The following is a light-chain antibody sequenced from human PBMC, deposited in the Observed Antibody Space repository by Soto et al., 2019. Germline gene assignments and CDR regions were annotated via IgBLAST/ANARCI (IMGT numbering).Light chain of an antibody. CDR3: QQRSSWPLT. V-gene: IGKV3-11*01. Sequence: EIVLTQSPATLSLSPGERATLSCRASQTVSNYLVWYQQKPGQDPRLLIYGASTRATGIPARFSGSGSRTNFTLTISSLEPEDFSVYYYQQRSSWPLTFGAGTKVDIK. J-gene: IGKJ3*01. CDR1: QTVSNY. CDR2: GAS.